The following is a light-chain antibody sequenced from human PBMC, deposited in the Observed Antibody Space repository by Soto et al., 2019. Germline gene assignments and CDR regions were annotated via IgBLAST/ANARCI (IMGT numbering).Light chain of an antibody. V-gene: IGKV3-11*01. CDR2: GAS. CDR1: QSVSSY. J-gene: IGKJ2*01. Sequence: EIVLTQSPATLSLSPGERATLSCRASQSVSSYLAWYQQKPGQAPSLLIYGASNRATGIPARFSGSGSGTDFTLNISSLEPEDFAVYYCQQRSNWPRTFGQGTKLEIK. CDR3: QQRSNWPRT.